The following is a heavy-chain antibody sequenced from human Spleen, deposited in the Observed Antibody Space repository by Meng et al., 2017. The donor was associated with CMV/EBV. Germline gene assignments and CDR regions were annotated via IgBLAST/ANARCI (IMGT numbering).Heavy chain of an antibody. CDR2: ITSSGYTI. J-gene: IGHJ4*02. CDR1: GFTFSSYE. D-gene: IGHD4-11*01. Sequence: GESLKISCEASGFTFSSYEMNWVRQAPGKGLEWVSHITSSGYTIHYADSVKGRFTISRDNSKNTLYLQMNSLRAEDTAVYYCARDGTYSNYGPDYWGQGTLVTVSS. CDR3: ARDGTYSNYGPDY. V-gene: IGHV3-48*03.